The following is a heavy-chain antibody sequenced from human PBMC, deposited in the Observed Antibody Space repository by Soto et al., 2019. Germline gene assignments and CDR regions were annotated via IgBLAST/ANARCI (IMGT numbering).Heavy chain of an antibody. D-gene: IGHD6-13*01. J-gene: IGHJ6*03. CDR2: IYHSGST. V-gene: IGHV4-4*02. Sequence: SETLSLTCAVSSGSISSSNWWSWVRQPPGKVLEWIGEIYHSGSTNYNPSLKGRVTISVDKSKNQFSLKLSSVTAADTAVYYCARGGQDSSSWVYYYYYYMDVWGKGTTVTVSS. CDR3: ARGGQDSSSWVYYYYYYMDV. CDR1: SGSISSSNW.